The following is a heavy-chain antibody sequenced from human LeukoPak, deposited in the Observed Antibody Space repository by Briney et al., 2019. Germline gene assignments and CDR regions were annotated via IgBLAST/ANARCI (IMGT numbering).Heavy chain of an antibody. Sequence: SQTLSLTCTVSGGSISSGGYYWSWIRQPPGKGLEWIGYIYHSGSTYYNPSLKSRVTISVDTSKNQFSLKLSSVTAADTAVYYCAREERGSYYPFDPWGQGTLVTVSS. CDR1: GGSISSGGYY. J-gene: IGHJ5*02. CDR3: AREERGSYYPFDP. CDR2: IYHSGST. D-gene: IGHD1-26*01. V-gene: IGHV4-30-2*05.